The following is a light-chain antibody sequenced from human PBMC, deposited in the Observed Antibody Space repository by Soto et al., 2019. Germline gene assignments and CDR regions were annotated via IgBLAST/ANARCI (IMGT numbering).Light chain of an antibody. V-gene: IGKV1-5*01. J-gene: IGKJ1*01. CDR2: DAS. Sequence: PSTLYASVGDRVTVNCRASQSISSWLAWYQQKPGKAPKLLIYDASSLESGVPSRFSGSGSGTEFTLTISSLQPDDFATYYCQQYNSYSWTFGQGTKV. CDR3: QQYNSYSWT. CDR1: QSISSW.